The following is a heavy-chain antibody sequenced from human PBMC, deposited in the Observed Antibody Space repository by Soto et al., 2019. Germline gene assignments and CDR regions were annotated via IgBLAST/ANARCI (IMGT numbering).Heavy chain of an antibody. CDR2: IYYSGST. Sequence: SETLSLTCTFSCGSIINSSYYWGWIRQPPGKGLEWIGSIYYSGSTYYNPSLKSRVTISVDTSKDQFSLKLSSVTAADTAVYYCARILAYCGGDCYPEYFQHWGQGTLVTVSS. D-gene: IGHD2-21*02. J-gene: IGHJ1*01. CDR1: CGSIINSSYY. CDR3: ARILAYCGGDCYPEYFQH. V-gene: IGHV4-39*01.